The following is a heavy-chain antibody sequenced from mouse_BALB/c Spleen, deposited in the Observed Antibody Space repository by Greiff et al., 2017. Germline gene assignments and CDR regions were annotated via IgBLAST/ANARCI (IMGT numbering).Heavy chain of an antibody. Sequence: EVQLQESGPGLVKPSQSLSLTCTVTGYSITSDYAWNWIRQFPGNKLEWMGYISYSGSTSYNPSLKSRISITRDTSKNQFFLQLNSVTTEDTATYYCARGGNYVYYYAMDYWGQGTSVTVSS. J-gene: IGHJ4*01. D-gene: IGHD2-1*01. V-gene: IGHV3-2*02. CDR3: ARGGNYVYYYAMDY. CDR1: GYSITSDYA. CDR2: ISYSGST.